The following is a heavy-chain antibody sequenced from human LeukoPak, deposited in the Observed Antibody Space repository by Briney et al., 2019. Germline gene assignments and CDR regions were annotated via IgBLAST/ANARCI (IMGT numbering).Heavy chain of an antibody. J-gene: IGHJ4*02. CDR1: GFNYSSYS. D-gene: IGHD5-12*01. CDR3: ARGGGYSGNDFGPPLGTFDY. Sequence: GGSLRLSGAASGFNYSSYSMNWVRQAPGKGLEWVSSISSSSRYIYYADSVKGRFTISRDNAKNSLYLQMNSLRAEDTAVYYCARGGGYSGNDFGPPLGTFDYWGQGTLVTVSS. V-gene: IGHV3-21*01. CDR2: ISSSSRYI.